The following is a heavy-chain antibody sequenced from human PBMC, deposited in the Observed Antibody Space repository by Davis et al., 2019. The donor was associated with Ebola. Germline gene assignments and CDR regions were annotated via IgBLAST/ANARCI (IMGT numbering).Heavy chain of an antibody. D-gene: IGHD3-22*01. V-gene: IGHV4-4*02. CDR1: GGSISSSNW. CDR3: ARDYYDSNGYLYYFDS. CDR2: IYHSGST. Sequence: MPGGSLRLSCAVSGGSISSSNWWSWVRQPPGKGLEWIGEIYHSGSTNYNPSLKNRVTISVDKSKKQFSLKVTSVTAADTAMYYCARDYYDSNGYLYYFDSWGQGTLVTVSS. J-gene: IGHJ4*02.